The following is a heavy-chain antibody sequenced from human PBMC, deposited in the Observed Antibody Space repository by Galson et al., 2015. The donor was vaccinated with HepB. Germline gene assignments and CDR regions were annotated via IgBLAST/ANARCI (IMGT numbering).Heavy chain of an antibody. CDR1: GFTFSSYG. CDR3: ARSGPPGLLWFGEQQDY. Sequence: SLRLPCAASGFTFSSYGMHWVRQAPGKGLEWVAVIWYDGSNKYYADSVKGRFTISRDNSKNTLYLQMNSLRAEDTAVYYCARSGPPGLLWFGEQQDYWGQGTLVTVSS. CDR2: IWYDGSNK. D-gene: IGHD3-10*01. V-gene: IGHV3-33*08. J-gene: IGHJ4*02.